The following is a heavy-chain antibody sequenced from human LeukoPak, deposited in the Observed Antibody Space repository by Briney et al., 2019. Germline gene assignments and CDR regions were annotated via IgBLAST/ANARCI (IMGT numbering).Heavy chain of an antibody. V-gene: IGHV1-69*13. D-gene: IGHD3-22*01. J-gene: IGHJ4*02. CDR1: GGTFSSYA. CDR2: IIPIFGTA. Sequence: ASVKVSRKASGGTFSSYAISWVRQAPGQGLEWMGGIIPIFGTANYAQKFQGRVTITADESTSTAYMELSGLRSEDTAVYYCARDFSYYYDSSGYLLDYWGQGTLVTVSS. CDR3: ARDFSYYYDSSGYLLDY.